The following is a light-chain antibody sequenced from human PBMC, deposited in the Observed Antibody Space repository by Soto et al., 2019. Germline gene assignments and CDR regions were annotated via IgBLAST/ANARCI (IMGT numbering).Light chain of an antibody. CDR1: QSHRSS. J-gene: IGKJ4*02. V-gene: IGKV3-15*01. CDR2: GAS. CDR3: QHSKILPQT. Sequence: VMTQSPATLSVSPGERATLYCRASQSHRSSLAWYQQKPGQAPRHLIYGASTRATGMPARFSVSGSVAEFTLTTGGLRCVEFLVYICQHSKILPQTFGGGTKVDI.